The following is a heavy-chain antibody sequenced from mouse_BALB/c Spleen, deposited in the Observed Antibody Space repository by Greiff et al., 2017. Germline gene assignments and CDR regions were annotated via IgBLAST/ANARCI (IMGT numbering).Heavy chain of an antibody. CDR3: ARGRDPPTMRFAY. CDR1: GFTFSSYA. V-gene: IGHV5-6-5*01. Sequence: EVKLVESGGGLVKPGGSLKLSCAASGFTFSSYAMSWVRQTPEKRLEWVASISSGGSTYYPDSVKGRFTISRDNARNILYLQMSSLRSEDTAMYYCARGRDPPTMRFAYWGQGTLVTVSA. D-gene: IGHD2-10*01. J-gene: IGHJ3*01. CDR2: ISSGGST.